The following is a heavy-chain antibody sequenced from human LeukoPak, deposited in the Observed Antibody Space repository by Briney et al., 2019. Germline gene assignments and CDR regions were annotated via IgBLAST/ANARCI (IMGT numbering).Heavy chain of an antibody. D-gene: IGHD7-27*01. V-gene: IGHV4-30-4*01. J-gene: IGHJ6*02. Sequence: PSETLSLTCTVSGGSISSGSYYWSWIRQPPGKGLEWIGYIYYSGSTYYNPSLKSRVTISVDTSKNQFSLKLSSVTAADTAVYYCATLGDYYYYGMDVWGQGTTVTVSS. CDR1: GGSISSGSYY. CDR3: ATLGDYYYYGMDV. CDR2: IYYSGST.